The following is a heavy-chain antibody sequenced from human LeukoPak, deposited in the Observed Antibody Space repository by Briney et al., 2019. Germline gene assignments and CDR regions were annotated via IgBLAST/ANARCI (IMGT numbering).Heavy chain of an antibody. V-gene: IGHV4-61*02. Sequence: PSETLSLTCTVSGGSISSGSYYWSWIRQPAGKGLEWIGRIYTSGSTNYNPSLKSRVTISVDTSKNQFSLKLSSVTAADTAVYYRARGAGMVATLDYWGQGTLVTVSS. CDR3: ARGAGMVATLDY. CDR1: GGSISSGSYY. CDR2: IYTSGST. J-gene: IGHJ4*02. D-gene: IGHD5-12*01.